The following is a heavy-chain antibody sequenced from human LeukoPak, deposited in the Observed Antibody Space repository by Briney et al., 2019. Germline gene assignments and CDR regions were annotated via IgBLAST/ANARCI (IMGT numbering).Heavy chain of an antibody. Sequence: PGGSLRLSCAASGFTFSSYAMTWVRQAPGEGLDWVSVIFSGTTTYYTDSVTGRFAISRDNSKNTVYLQLNSLRCEDTALSYRARLGKGLDGGVQNAFDIWGQGTMVIVSS. D-gene: IGHD3-16*01. CDR2: IFSGTTT. CDR1: GFTFSSYA. V-gene: IGHV3-53*01. J-gene: IGHJ3*02. CDR3: ARLGKGLDGGVQNAFDI.